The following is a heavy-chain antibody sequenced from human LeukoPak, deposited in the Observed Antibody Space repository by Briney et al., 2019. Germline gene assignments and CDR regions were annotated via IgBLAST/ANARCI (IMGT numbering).Heavy chain of an antibody. CDR3: ARQKGNFDH. Sequence: TSETLSLTCTVSGGSISSSGYYWGWIRQPPGKGLEWIGSIYYSGTTYYNPSLKSRVTISVDTSKNQFSLKLSSVTAADTAIYYCARQKGNFDHWGQGTLVTVSS. CDR2: IYYSGTT. J-gene: IGHJ4*02. CDR1: GGSISSSGYY. V-gene: IGHV4-39*01. D-gene: IGHD3-10*01.